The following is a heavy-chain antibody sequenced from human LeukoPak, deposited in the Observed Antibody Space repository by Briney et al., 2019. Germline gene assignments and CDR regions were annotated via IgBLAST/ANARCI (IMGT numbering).Heavy chain of an antibody. CDR2: IWYDGYNK. J-gene: IGHJ4*02. CDR1: GGSISSSNF. CDR3: AKDWGSYFASGSSYLDS. D-gene: IGHD3-10*01. V-gene: IGHV3-30*02. Sequence: PPGTLSLTCTVSGGSISSSNFYWSWIRQAPGKGLEWVAIIWYDGYNKYYADSVRGRFTISRDNSKNTVYVQMNSLRADDTAVYYCAKDWGSYFASGSSYLDSWGQGTLVTVSS.